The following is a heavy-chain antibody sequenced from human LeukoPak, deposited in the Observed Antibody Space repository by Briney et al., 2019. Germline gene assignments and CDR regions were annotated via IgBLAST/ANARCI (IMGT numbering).Heavy chain of an antibody. V-gene: IGHV3-9*01. Sequence: GGSLRLSCAASGFTFDDYAMHWVRQAPGKGLEWVSGISWYSGSIGYADSVKGRFTISRDNAKNPLYLQMDSLRAEDTALYYCAKDTQLERRSGYGMDVWGQGTTVTVSS. J-gene: IGHJ6*02. CDR2: ISWYSGSI. CDR3: AKDTQLERRSGYGMDV. CDR1: GFTFDDYA. D-gene: IGHD1-1*01.